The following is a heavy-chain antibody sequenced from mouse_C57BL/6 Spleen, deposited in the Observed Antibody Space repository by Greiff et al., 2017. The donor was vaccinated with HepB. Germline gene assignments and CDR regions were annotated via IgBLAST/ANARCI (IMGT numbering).Heavy chain of an antibody. CDR3: ARLGRGYFDY. J-gene: IGHJ2*01. D-gene: IGHD4-1*01. CDR2: INPSTGGT. V-gene: IGHV1-42*01. Sequence: EVMLVESGPELVKPGASVKISCKASGYSFTGYYMNWVKQSPEKSLEWIGEINPSTGGTTYNQKFKAKATLTVDKSSSTAYMQLKSLTSEDSAVYYCARLGRGYFDYWGQGTTLTVSS. CDR1: GYSFTGYY.